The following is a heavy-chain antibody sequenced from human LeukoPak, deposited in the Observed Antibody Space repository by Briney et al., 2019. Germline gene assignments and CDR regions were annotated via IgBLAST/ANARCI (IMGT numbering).Heavy chain of an antibody. D-gene: IGHD2-2*01. J-gene: IGHJ4*02. V-gene: IGHV3-23*01. Sequence: GGSLRLSCAASGFTFSTSAMSWVRQAPGEGLEWVSALSGSGGNTYYADSVKGRFTISRDNSQNTLYLQMNSLRAEDTAVYYCAKEGCSSPTCSQGLDYWGQGTLVTVSS. CDR1: GFTFSTSA. CDR3: AKEGCSSPTCSQGLDY. CDR2: LSGSGGNT.